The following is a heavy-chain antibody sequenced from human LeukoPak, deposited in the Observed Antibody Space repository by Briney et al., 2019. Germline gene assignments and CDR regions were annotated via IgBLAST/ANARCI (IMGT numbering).Heavy chain of an antibody. CDR3: ARAGYSGYHFDY. J-gene: IGHJ4*02. V-gene: IGHV4-39*07. CDR2: IYYSGST. D-gene: IGHD5-12*01. Sequence: SETLSLTCTVSGGSISSYYWGWIRQPPGKGLEWIGSIYYSGSTYYNPSLKSRVTISVDTSKNQFSLKLSSVTAADTAVYYCARAGYSGYHFDYWGQGTLVTVSS. CDR1: GGSISSYY.